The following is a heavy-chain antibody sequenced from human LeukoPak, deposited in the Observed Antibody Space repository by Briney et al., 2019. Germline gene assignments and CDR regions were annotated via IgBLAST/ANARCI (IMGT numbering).Heavy chain of an antibody. CDR3: GKNRYSGSLSPFDI. CDR2: ISGSGYTT. CDR1: GFTFSSYA. D-gene: IGHD1-26*01. Sequence: GGSLRLSCVASGFTFSSYAMSWVRQAPGKGLEWVSVISGSGYTTHYADSVKGRFTISRDNSKNTLYLQMNSLRAEDTAVYYCGKNRYSGSLSPFDIWGQGTMVTVSS. V-gene: IGHV3-23*01. J-gene: IGHJ3*02.